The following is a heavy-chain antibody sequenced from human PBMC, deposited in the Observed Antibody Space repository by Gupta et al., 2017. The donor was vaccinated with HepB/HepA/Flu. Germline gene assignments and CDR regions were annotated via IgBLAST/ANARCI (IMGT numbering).Heavy chain of an antibody. D-gene: IGHD1-14*01. V-gene: IGHV3-53*01. Sequence: ELQLVESGGGLIQPGGSLRLSCAASGFTVSSNYMSWVRQAPGKGLEWVSVTYTGGSKDYADPVKGRLTIARDKSKNTLDIQMKSLRAEDTAVYYGARGRTGWEFDLWGRGTMVTVSS. CDR2: TYTGGSK. CDR3: ARGRTGWEFDL. CDR1: GFTVSSNY. J-gene: IGHJ2*01.